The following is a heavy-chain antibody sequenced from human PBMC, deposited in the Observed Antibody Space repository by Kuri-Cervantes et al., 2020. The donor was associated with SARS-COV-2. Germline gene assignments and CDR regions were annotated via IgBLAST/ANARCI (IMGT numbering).Heavy chain of an antibody. J-gene: IGHJ4*02. D-gene: IGHD3-22*01. CDR3: ARDPMWSRYYYDSSGSYYFDY. V-gene: IGHV1-46*01. Sequence: ASVKVSCKASGYTFTSYYMHWVRQAPRQGLEWMGIINPSGGSTSYAQKFQGRVTMTRDTSTSTVYMELSSLRSEDTAVYYCARDPMWSRYYYDSSGSYYFDYWGQGTLVTVSS. CDR2: INPSGGST. CDR1: GYTFTSYY.